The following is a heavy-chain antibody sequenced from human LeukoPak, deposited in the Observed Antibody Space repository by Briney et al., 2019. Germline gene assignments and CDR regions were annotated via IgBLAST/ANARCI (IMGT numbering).Heavy chain of an antibody. V-gene: IGHV4-4*02. Sequence: PSETLSLTCGVSGGSIDITNYWSWVRQAPGRGLEWIGEISHDGTTNYNSSLRSRVAMSFDRANNQFSLSLTSVTAADTAVYYCTRENRPFCPSAFWGQGVLVTVSS. CDR2: ISHDGTT. D-gene: IGHD2/OR15-2a*01. CDR1: GGSIDITNY. J-gene: IGHJ4*02. CDR3: TRENRPFCPSAF.